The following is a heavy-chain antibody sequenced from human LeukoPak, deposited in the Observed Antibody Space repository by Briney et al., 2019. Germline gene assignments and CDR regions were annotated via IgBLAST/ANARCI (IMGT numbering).Heavy chain of an antibody. D-gene: IGHD1-26*01. J-gene: IGHJ3*02. CDR1: GFTFSSYA. CDR3: GKNRYSGSLSPFDI. V-gene: IGHV3-30*04. CDR2: ISYDGSNK. Sequence: PGGSLRLSCAAFGFTFSSYAMRWVRQAPGKGLEWVAVISYDGSNKYYADSVKGRFTISRDNSKNTLYLQMNSLRAEDTAVYYCGKNRYSGSLSPFDIWGQGTMVTVSS.